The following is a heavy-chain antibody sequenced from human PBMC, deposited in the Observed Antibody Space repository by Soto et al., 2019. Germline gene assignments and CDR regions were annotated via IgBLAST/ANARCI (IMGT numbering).Heavy chain of an antibody. V-gene: IGHV1-2*04. J-gene: IGHJ6*02. Sequence: ASVKVSCKASGYTFTGYYMHWVRQAPGQGLEWMGWINPNSGGTDYAQKFQGWVTMTRDTSITTAYMELSRLRSDDTAVYYCARDPSPYYYGSGSGSYGMDVWGQGTTVTVSS. D-gene: IGHD3-10*01. CDR2: INPNSGGT. CDR3: ARDPSPYYYGSGSGSYGMDV. CDR1: GYTFTGYY.